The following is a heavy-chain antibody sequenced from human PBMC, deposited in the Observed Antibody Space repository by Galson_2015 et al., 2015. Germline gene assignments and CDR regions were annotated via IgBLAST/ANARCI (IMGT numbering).Heavy chain of an antibody. V-gene: IGHV4-4*02. Sequence: SETLSLTCAVSGGSISSSNWWSWVRQPPGRGLEWIGGIYHSGSTNYNPSLKSRVTISVDKSKNQFSLKLSSVTAADTAVYYCAREGRDGSQYYLDYWGQGTLVTVSS. CDR2: IYHSGST. D-gene: IGHD5-24*01. CDR3: AREGRDGSQYYLDY. CDR1: GGSISSSNW. J-gene: IGHJ4*02.